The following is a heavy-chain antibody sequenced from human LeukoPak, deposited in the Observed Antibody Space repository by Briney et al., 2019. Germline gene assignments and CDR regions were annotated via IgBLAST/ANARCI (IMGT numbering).Heavy chain of an antibody. CDR2: ISYEGGTQ. V-gene: IGHV3-30*18. CDR3: AKEGTPQVSTWYDL. CDR1: GVTLSPYG. Sequence: GGSLRLSCAASGVTLSPYGMHWVRQAPGKGLEWVAVISYEGGTQHYADAVKGRFIISRDNPRNTLYLQMNILRTEDTAVYFCAKEGTPQVSTWYDLWGQGTQVIVSS. J-gene: IGHJ5*02. D-gene: IGHD3-10*01.